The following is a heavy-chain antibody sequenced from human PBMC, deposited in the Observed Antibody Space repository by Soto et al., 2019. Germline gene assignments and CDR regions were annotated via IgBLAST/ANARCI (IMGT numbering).Heavy chain of an antibody. D-gene: IGHD1-26*01. CDR2: IIPIFGTA. V-gene: IGHV1-69*13. CDR1: GGTFSSYA. Sequence: ASVKVSCKASGGTFSSYAISWVRQAPGQGLEWMGGIIPIFGTANYAQKFQGRVTITADESTSTAYMELSSLRSEDTAVYYCAREGRALHPDAFDIWGQGTMVTVSS. CDR3: AREGRALHPDAFDI. J-gene: IGHJ3*02.